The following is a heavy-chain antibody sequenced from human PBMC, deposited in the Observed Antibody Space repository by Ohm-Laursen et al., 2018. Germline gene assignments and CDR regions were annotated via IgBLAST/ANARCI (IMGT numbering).Heavy chain of an antibody. CDR2: IIPIFGTA. V-gene: IGHV1-69*01. D-gene: IGHD3-3*01. CDR1: GGTFSSYA. J-gene: IGHJ5*02. CDR3: AKSSYDFWSGYYHWFDH. Sequence: SSVKVSCKASGGTFSSYAISWVRQAPGQRLEWMGGIIPIFGTANYAQKFQGGVTITADESTSTAYMELSSLRSEDTAVYYCAKSSYDFWSGYYHWFDHWGQGTLVTVSS.